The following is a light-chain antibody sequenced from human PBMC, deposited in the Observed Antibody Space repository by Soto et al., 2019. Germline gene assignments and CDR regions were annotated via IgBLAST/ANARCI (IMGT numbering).Light chain of an antibody. CDR3: QQTFGTPRT. J-gene: IGKJ1*01. Sequence: DIQMTQSPSSLSAPAGDRVTITCRASETIRGYLNWYRQKAGKAPELLLYAASTLQTGVPSRFSGAGSGTEFTLTISALQSEDFATYFCQQTFGTPRTFGQGTKVDIK. CDR2: AAS. V-gene: IGKV1-39*01. CDR1: ETIRGY.